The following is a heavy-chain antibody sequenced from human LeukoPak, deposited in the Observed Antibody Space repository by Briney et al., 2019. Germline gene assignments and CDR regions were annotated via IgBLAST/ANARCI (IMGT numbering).Heavy chain of an antibody. Sequence: ASVTVSCKASGYTFTSYYLHWVRQAPGQGLEWMGIINLSGGSTSFAQKFQGRVTMTRDTSKSTVYMELSSLISEDTAVYYCARDNVQKRIFGVVITPPGTLWGQGTLVTVSS. D-gene: IGHD3-3*01. CDR2: INLSGGST. J-gene: IGHJ4*02. CDR1: GYTFTSYY. V-gene: IGHV1-46*01. CDR3: ARDNVQKRIFGVVITPPGTL.